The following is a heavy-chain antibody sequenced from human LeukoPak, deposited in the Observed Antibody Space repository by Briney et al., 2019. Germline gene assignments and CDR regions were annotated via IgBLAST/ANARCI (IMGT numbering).Heavy chain of an antibody. CDR2: IIPIFGTA. CDR1: GGTFSSYA. V-gene: IGHV1-69*05. D-gene: IGHD3-16*02. CDR3: AREPADYVWGSYRPYFDY. Sequence: SVKVSCKASGGTFSSYAISWVRQAPGQGLEWMGRIIPIFGTANYAQKFQGRVTITTDESTSTAYMELSSLRSEDTAVYYCAREPADYVWGSYRPYFDYWGQGTVVTVSS. J-gene: IGHJ4*02.